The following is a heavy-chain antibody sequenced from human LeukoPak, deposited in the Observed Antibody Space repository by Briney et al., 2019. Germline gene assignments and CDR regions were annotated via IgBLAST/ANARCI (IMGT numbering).Heavy chain of an antibody. Sequence: ASVKVSCKASGYTFTCYFIHWVRQAPGQGLEWMGWINPNSGGTNYAQKFQGRVTMTRDTSISTAYMELSRLRSDDTAVYYCARATSGYYDYFDYWGQGTLVTVSS. V-gene: IGHV1-2*02. J-gene: IGHJ4*02. D-gene: IGHD3-22*01. CDR3: ARATSGYYDYFDY. CDR2: INPNSGGT. CDR1: GYTFTCYF.